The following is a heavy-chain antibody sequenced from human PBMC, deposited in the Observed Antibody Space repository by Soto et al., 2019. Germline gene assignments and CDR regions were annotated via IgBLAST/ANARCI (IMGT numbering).Heavy chain of an antibody. CDR3: ARQIVLMVYAIRPVYYFDY. CDR2: IYYSGST. Sequence: QLQLQESGPGLVKPSETLSLTCTVSGGSISSSSYYWGWIRQPPGKGLEWIGSIYYSGSTYYNPSLKSRVTISVDTSKNQFSLKLSSVTAADTAVYYCARQIVLMVYAIRPVYYFDYWGQGTLVTVSS. CDR1: GGSISSSSYY. D-gene: IGHD2-8*01. J-gene: IGHJ4*02. V-gene: IGHV4-39*01.